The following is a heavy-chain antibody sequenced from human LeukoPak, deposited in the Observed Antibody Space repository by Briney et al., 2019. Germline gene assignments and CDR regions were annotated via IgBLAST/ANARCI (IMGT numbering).Heavy chain of an antibody. CDR3: ARDSLERGAPVDY. CDR1: GFTVSSNY. Sequence: TGGSLRLSCAASGFTVSSNYMSWVRQAPGKRLEWVSVIYSGGSTYYADSVKGRFTISRDNSKNTLYLQMNSLRAEDTAVYYCARDSLERGAPVDYWGQGTLVTVSS. J-gene: IGHJ4*02. D-gene: IGHD1-26*01. CDR2: IYSGGST. V-gene: IGHV3-66*01.